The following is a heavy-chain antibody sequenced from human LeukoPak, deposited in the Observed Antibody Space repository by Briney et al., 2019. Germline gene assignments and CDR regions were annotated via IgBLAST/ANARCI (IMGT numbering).Heavy chain of an antibody. V-gene: IGHV3-7*03. Sequence: PGGSLRLSCAASGFSFSTYWMTWVRQAPGKGLEWVANIKEDGSEKFYMDSVKGRFTISRDNSKNTLYLQMNSLRAEDTAVYYCAKGRRSWGQGTLVTVSS. CDR2: IKEDGSEK. CDR1: GFSFSTYW. J-gene: IGHJ1*01. CDR3: AKGRRS.